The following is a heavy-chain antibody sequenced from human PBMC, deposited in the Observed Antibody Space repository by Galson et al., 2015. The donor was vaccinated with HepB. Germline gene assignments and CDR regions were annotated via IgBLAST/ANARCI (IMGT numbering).Heavy chain of an antibody. CDR3: AKDFQWNFDL. CDR1: GFTFSGHN. D-gene: IGHD3-9*01. V-gene: IGHV3-30*13. Sequence: SLRLSCAASGFTFSGHNMNWVRQAPVKGLEWLAIISPDGNTAYYAGSVKGRFTISRDNSKNRLFLQVDGLRPEDTAMYYCAKDFQWNFDLWGQGTLVTVSS. J-gene: IGHJ4*02. CDR2: ISPDGNTA.